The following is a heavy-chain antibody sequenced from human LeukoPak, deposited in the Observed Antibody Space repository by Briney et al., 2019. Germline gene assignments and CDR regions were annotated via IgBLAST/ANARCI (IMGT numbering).Heavy chain of an antibody. CDR2: INHSGST. CDR1: GGSFSGYC. V-gene: IGHV4-34*01. J-gene: IGHJ5*02. D-gene: IGHD3-3*01. Sequence: ASETLSLTCAVYGGSFSGYCWSWIRQPPGKGLEWIGEINHSGSTNYNPSLKSRVTISVDTSKNQFSLKLSSVTAADTAVYYCARGLRRKRFLEWLLYSNWFDPWGQGTLVTVSS. CDR3: ARGLRRKRFLEWLLYSNWFDP.